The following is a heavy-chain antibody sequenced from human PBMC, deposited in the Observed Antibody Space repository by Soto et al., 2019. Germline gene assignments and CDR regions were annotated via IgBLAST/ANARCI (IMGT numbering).Heavy chain of an antibody. J-gene: IGHJ4*02. Sequence: SETLSLTCTVSGGSISSSSYYWGWIRQPPGKVLEWIVSIYYSGSTYYNPSLKSRVTISVDTSKNQFSLKLSSVTAADTAVYYCARALINYGDYVDYWGQGTLVTVSS. V-gene: IGHV4-39*01. CDR1: GGSISSSSYY. CDR3: ARALINYGDYVDY. D-gene: IGHD4-17*01. CDR2: IYYSGST.